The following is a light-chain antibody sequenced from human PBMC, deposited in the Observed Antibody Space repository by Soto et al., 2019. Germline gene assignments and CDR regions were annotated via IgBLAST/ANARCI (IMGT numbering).Light chain of an antibody. CDR2: KAS. CDR1: QSIGSW. CDR3: QQYNTYWYT. V-gene: IGKV1-5*03. Sequence: DIQMTQSPSTLSASVGDRVTITCRASQSIGSWLAWYQQKPGKAPKLLIYKASSLESGVPSRFGGSGSGTEFTLTISSLQPDDFATYYCQQYNTYWYTFGQGTKLEIK. J-gene: IGKJ2*01.